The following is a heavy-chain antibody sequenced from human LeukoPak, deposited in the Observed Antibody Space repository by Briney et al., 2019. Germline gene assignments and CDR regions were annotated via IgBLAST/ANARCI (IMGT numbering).Heavy chain of an antibody. V-gene: IGHV4-39*07. D-gene: IGHD5-18*01. Sequence: SETLSLTCTVSGGSISSSSYYWGWIRQPPGKGLEWIGSIYYSGSTYYNPSLKSRVTISVDTSKNQFSLKLSSVTAADTAVYYCARHGGDEGNSYGQTGWFDPWGQGTLVTVSS. CDR3: ARHGGDEGNSYGQTGWFDP. J-gene: IGHJ5*02. CDR1: GGSISSSSYY. CDR2: IYYSGST.